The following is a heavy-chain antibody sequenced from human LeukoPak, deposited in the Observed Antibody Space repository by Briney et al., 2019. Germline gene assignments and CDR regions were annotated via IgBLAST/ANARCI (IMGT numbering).Heavy chain of an antibody. V-gene: IGHV4-59*01. CDR3: ARVYQSAEYYFDC. CDR1: GGSIDSYY. CDR2: IYYTGST. Sequence: QTSETLSLTCTVSGGSIDSYYWSWIRQPPGKGLEWIGYIYYTGSTEYHPSLKSRVTISLDTSKNQFSLKLTSVTAADTAVYYCARVYQSAEYYFDCWGQGNLVSVSS. D-gene: IGHD2-2*01. J-gene: IGHJ4*02.